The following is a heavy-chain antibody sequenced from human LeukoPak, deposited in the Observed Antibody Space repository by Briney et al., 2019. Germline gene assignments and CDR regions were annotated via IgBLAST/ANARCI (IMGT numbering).Heavy chain of an antibody. CDR1: GGTFSSYA. CDR3: AITIFGVVMSLDY. D-gene: IGHD3-3*01. V-gene: IGHV1-69*05. CDR2: IIPIFGTA. J-gene: IGHJ4*02. Sequence: EASVKVSCKASGGTFSSYAISWVRQAPGQGLEWMGRIIPIFGTANYAQKFQGRVTITTDESKSTDYLELSSLRSEDTAVYYCAITIFGVVMSLDYWGQGTLVTVSS.